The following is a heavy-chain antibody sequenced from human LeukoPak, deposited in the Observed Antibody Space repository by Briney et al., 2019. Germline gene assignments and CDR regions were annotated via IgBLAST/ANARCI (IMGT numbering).Heavy chain of an antibody. J-gene: IGHJ4*02. CDR3: ARSPRDGYNSFDF. CDR1: GFTFSNHA. Sequence: GGSLRLSCAASGFTFSNHAMQWVRQAPGKGLEWVAVVSYDGTTKYYADSVKGRFTISRDNSKNTLYLQMNSLRAEDTAVYYCARSPRDGYNSFDFWGQGTLDTVSS. V-gene: IGHV3-30-3*01. D-gene: IGHD5-24*01. CDR2: VSYDGTTK.